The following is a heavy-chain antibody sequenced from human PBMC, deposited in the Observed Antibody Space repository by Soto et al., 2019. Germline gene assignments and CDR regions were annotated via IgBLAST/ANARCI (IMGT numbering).Heavy chain of an antibody. J-gene: IGHJ6*03. V-gene: IGHV1-3*01. Sequence: ASVKVSCKASGYTFTSYAVHWVRQAPGQRLEWMGWIHAGNGNTKYPQKFQDRVIITRDTSASTAYMELSSLRSEDTAVYYCARDWADYYYYMDVWGKGTTVTVSS. D-gene: IGHD3-16*01. CDR2: IHAGNGNT. CDR1: GYTFTSYA. CDR3: ARDWADYYYYMDV.